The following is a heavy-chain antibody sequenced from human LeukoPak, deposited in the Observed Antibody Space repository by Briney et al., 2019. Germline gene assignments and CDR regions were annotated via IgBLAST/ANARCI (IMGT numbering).Heavy chain of an antibody. CDR1: GGSISSTTYY. J-gene: IGHJ4*02. D-gene: IGHD3-10*01. Sequence: PSETLSLTCTVSGGSISSTTYYWGWIRQPPGKGLEWIGSIYYSGNTYYNPSLKSRVTITLDTSKNQFSLKLSSVTAADTAVYYCARGGWFGESPFDYWGQGTLVTVSS. CDR3: ARGGWFGESPFDY. CDR2: IYYSGNT. V-gene: IGHV4-39*07.